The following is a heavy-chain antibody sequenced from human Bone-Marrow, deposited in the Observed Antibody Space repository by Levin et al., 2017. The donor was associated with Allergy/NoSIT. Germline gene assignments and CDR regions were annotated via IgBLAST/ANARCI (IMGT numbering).Heavy chain of an antibody. CDR1: GFTFSSYE. Sequence: GGSLRLSCAASGFTFSSYEMNWVRQAPGKGLEWVSTISSSGGSTWYADSVKGRFTISRDNSQNTLHLQMNSLRVEDTALYYCARRMVRAFDYWGQGTLVTVSS. J-gene: IGHJ4*02. CDR2: ISSSGGST. D-gene: IGHD3-10*01. V-gene: IGHV3-23*01. CDR3: ARRMVRAFDY.